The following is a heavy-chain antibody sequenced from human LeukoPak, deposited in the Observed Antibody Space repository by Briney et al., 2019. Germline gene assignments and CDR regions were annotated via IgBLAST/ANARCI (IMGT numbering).Heavy chain of an antibody. CDR1: GGTFSSYA. V-gene: IGHV1-69*04. D-gene: IGHD6-19*01. CDR2: IIPILGIA. CDR3: ASSYSSGWRFDY. J-gene: IGHJ4*02. Sequence: SVKVSCKASGGTFSSYAISWVRQAPGQGLEWMGRIIPILGIANYAQKFQGRVTITADESTSTAYMELSSLRSEDTAVYYCASSYSSGWRFDYWGQGTLVTVSS.